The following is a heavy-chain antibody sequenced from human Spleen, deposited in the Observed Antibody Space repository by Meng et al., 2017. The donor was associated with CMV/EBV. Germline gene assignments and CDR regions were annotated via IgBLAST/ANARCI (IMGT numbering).Heavy chain of an antibody. J-gene: IGHJ4*02. CDR2: IHSDGSST. Sequence: GGSLRLSYAASGFTFSTYWMHWVRQAPGKGLVWVSRIHSDGSSTSYADSVKGRFTISRDNAKNTLFLEMNSLRVEDTAVYFCARDVGDYVSGVDWGQGTLVTVSS. CDR3: ARDVGDYVSGVD. CDR1: GFTFSTYW. D-gene: IGHD4-17*01. V-gene: IGHV3-74*01.